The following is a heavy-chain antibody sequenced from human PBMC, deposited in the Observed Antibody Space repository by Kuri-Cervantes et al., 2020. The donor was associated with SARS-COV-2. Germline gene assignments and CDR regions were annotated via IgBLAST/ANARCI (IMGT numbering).Heavy chain of an antibody. CDR3: ARVRKQQLVGHYGMDV. CDR1: GGSISSYY. CDR2: IYCSGST. Sequence: GSLRLSCTVSGGSISSYYWSWIRQPPGKGLEWIGYIYCSGSTNYNPSLKSRVTISVDTSKNQFSLKLSSVTAADTAVYYCARVRKQQLVGHYGMDVWGQGTTVTVSS. V-gene: IGHV4-59*08. D-gene: IGHD6-13*01. J-gene: IGHJ6*02.